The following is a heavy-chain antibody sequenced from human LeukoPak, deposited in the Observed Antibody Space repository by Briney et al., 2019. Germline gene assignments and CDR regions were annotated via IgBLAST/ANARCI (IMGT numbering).Heavy chain of an antibody. CDR2: IIPILGIA. V-gene: IGHV1-69*04. CDR1: GGTFSSYA. D-gene: IGHD4-17*01. J-gene: IGHJ5*02. CDR3: ARDFGRDYGDSGWFDP. Sequence: ASVKVSCKASGGTFSSYAISWVRQAPGQGLEWMGRIIPILGIANYAQKFQGRVTITADKSTSTAYMELSSLRSEDTAVYYCARDFGRDYGDSGWFDPWGQGTLVTVSS.